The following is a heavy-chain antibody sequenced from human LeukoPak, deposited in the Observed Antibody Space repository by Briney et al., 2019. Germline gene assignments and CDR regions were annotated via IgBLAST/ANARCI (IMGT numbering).Heavy chain of an antibody. CDR2: IYYSGST. CDR3: ASGYSSLDY. CDR1: GGSFSSGSYY. V-gene: IGHV4-61*01. J-gene: IGHJ4*02. Sequence: SETLSLTCTVSGGSFSSGSYYWSWIRQPPGKGLEWIGYIYYSGSTNYNPSLTSRVTISVDTSKNQFSLKLSSVTAADTAVYYCASGYSSLDYWGQGTLVTVSS. D-gene: IGHD6-13*01.